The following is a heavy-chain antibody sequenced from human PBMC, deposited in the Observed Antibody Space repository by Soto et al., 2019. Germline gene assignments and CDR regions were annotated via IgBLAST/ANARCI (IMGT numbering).Heavy chain of an antibody. CDR1: GFTFSSYS. CDR2: ISSSSSYI. D-gene: IGHD2-15*01. V-gene: IGHV3-21*01. CDR3: ARDGLGYCSGGSCFAFDI. J-gene: IGHJ3*02. Sequence: GGSLRLSCAASGFTFSSYSMNWVRQAPGKGLEWVSSISSSSSYIYYADSVKGRFTISRDNAKNSLYLQMNSLRAEDTAVYYCARDGLGYCSGGSCFAFDIWGQGKMVTVSS.